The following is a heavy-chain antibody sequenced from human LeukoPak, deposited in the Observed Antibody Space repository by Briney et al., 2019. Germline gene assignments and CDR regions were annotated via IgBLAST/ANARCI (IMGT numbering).Heavy chain of an antibody. D-gene: IGHD4-11*01. V-gene: IGHV4-59*01. CDR2: IYYSGST. CDR3: ARDSQHSNSFDY. CDR1: GGSISSYY. Sequence: SETLCLTCTVSGGSISSYYWSWIRQPPGKGLEWIGYIYYSGSTKYNPSLKSQVTISVDTSKNQFSLKLSSVTAADTAVYYCARDSQHSNSFDYWGQGTLVSVSS. J-gene: IGHJ4*02.